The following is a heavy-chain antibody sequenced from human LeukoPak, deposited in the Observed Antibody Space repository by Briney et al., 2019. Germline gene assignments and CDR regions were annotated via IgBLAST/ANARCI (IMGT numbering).Heavy chain of an antibody. J-gene: IGHJ3*02. CDR2: IRSKAFGGTA. V-gene: IGHV3-49*03. CDR3: ARDIMGSSSSGGGAFDI. Sequence: GGSLRLSCTASGFTFGDYPVSWFRQAPGKGLEWVGFIRSKAFGGTAGYAASVEGRFTISRDNAKNSLYLQMNSLRAEDTAVYYCARDIMGSSSSGGGAFDIWGQGTMVTVSS. D-gene: IGHD6-6*01. CDR1: GFTFGDYP.